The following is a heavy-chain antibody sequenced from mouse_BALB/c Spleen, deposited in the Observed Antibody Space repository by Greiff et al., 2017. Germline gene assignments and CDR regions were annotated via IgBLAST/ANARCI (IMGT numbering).Heavy chain of an antibody. Sequence: QVQLQQPGADLVKPGASVKLSCKASGYTFTSYYMYWVKQRPGQGLEWIGGINPSNGGTNFNEKFKSKATLTVDKSSSTAYMQLSSLTSEDSAVYYCTRGDDYDTFAYWGQGTLVTVSA. CDR3: TRGDDYDTFAY. CDR1: GYTFTSYY. J-gene: IGHJ3*01. CDR2: INPSNGGT. V-gene: IGHV1S81*02. D-gene: IGHD2-4*01.